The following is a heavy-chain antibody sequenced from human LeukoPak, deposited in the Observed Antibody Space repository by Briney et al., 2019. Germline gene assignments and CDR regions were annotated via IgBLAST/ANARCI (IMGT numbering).Heavy chain of an antibody. V-gene: IGHV4-38-2*02. J-gene: IGHJ6*03. D-gene: IGHD5-12*01. CDR3: ARVRGSSGYDGNYYYHYMDV. Sequence: SETLSLTCTVSGYSISSGYYWDWIRQPPGKGLEWIGSIYHSGSPYYNSSLKSRVTMSVDTSKNQFSLNLSSVTAADTAVYYCARVRGSSGYDGNYYYHYMDVWGKGTTVTISS. CDR2: IYHSGSP. CDR1: GYSISSGYY.